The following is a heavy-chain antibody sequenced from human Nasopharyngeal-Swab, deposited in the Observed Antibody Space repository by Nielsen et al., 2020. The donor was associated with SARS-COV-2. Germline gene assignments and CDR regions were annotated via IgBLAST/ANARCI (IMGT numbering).Heavy chain of an antibody. CDR2: INHSGST. D-gene: IGHD6-6*01. CDR3: ARVLRGVAARPLGFGYYYYYYMDV. V-gene: IGHV4-34*01. Sequence: WISQPPGKGLEWIGEINHSGSTNYNPSLKSRVAISVDTSKNQFSLKLSSVTAADTAVYYCARVLRGVAARPLGFGYYYYYYMDVWGKGTTVTVSS. J-gene: IGHJ6*03.